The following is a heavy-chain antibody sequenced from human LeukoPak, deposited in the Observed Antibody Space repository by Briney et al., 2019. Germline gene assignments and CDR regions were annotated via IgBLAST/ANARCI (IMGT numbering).Heavy chain of an antibody. V-gene: IGHV1-8*03. Sequence: GASVKVSCKASGYTFTSYDINWVRQATGQGLEWMGRTNPNSGYTGYAQKFQGRVTITRNTAISTAYMELSSLRSEDTAVYYCARVAGSIDYWGQGTLVTVSS. CDR2: TNPNSGYT. CDR3: ARVAGSIDY. J-gene: IGHJ4*02. D-gene: IGHD6-19*01. CDR1: GYTFTSYD.